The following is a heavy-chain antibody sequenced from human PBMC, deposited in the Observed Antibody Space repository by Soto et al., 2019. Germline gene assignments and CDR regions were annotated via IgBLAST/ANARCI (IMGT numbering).Heavy chain of an antibody. CDR2: FDPEDGEA. V-gene: IGHV1-24*01. Sequence: ASVKVSCKVSGYTLTELSMHWVRQAPGKGLEWMGGFDPEDGEAIYAQKFQGRVTMTEDTSTDTAYMELSSLRSEDTAVYYCATSSPGAYYYYYGMDVWGQGTTVTVSS. CDR1: GYTLTELS. J-gene: IGHJ6*02. CDR3: ATSSPGAYYYYYGMDV.